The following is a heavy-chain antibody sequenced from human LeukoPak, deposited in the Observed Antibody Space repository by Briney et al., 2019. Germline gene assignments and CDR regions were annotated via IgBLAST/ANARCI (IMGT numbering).Heavy chain of an antibody. CDR3: ARAGSYFLDY. J-gene: IGHJ4*02. D-gene: IGHD1-26*01. V-gene: IGHV4-4*02. CDR1: GGSISSNW. CDR2: VYHSGNT. Sequence: ESGPGLVKPSGTLSLTCAVSGGSISSNWWSWVRQPPGKGLEWIGEVYHSGNTNYNPSLKSRVTMSVDTSKNQFSLKQSSVTAADTAVYYCARAGSYFLDYWGQGTLVIVSS.